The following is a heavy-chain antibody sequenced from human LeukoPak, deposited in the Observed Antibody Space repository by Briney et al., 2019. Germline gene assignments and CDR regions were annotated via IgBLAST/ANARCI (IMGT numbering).Heavy chain of an antibody. CDR2: ISYDGTNK. V-gene: IGHV3-30-3*01. CDR3: ARGFRYAVDV. CDR1: GFSFSDYA. Sequence: PGRSLRLSCAASGFSFSDYAMHWVRQAPGKGLEWVALISYDGTNKFYADSVKGRFTISRDNSQNILSLQMNSPRAEDTALYYCARGFRYAVDVWGQGTTVTVS. J-gene: IGHJ6*02.